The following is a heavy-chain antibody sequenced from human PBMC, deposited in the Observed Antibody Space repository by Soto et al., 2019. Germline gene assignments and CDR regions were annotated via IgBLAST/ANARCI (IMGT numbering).Heavy chain of an antibody. D-gene: IGHD2-21*02. CDR1: GFTFSASA. CDR2: IRSKANNYAT. J-gene: IGHJ4*02. Sequence: GGSLRLSCATSGFTFSASAMHWVRQVSGKRLEWIARIRSKANNYATTYAASVKGRFTISRDDSENTVYLQMNSLKTEDTAIYYCAKQIYGGNSWGQGTLVTVSS. V-gene: IGHV3-73*01. CDR3: AKQIYGGNS.